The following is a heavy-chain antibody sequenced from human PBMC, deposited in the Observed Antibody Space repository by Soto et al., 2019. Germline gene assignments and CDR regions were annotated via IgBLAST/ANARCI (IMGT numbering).Heavy chain of an antibody. Sequence: ASVKVSCKASGYTFTSYAMHWVRQAPGQRLEWMGWINAGNGNTKYSQKFQGRVTITRDTSASTAYMELSSQRSEDTAVYYCARPTHPKSSSGYWGNNGSDPWGKETRVTFPS. D-gene: IGHD6-25*01. J-gene: IGHJ5*02. CDR3: ARPTHPKSSSGYWGNNGSDP. CDR2: INAGNGNT. V-gene: IGHV1-3*01. CDR1: GYTFTSYA.